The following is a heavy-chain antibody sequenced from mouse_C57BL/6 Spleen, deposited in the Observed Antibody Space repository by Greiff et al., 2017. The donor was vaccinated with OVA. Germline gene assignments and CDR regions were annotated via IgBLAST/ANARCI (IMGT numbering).Heavy chain of an antibody. CDR1: GYSITSGYD. CDR3: AREGGGYDGFAY. Sequence: EVKLQESGPGMVKPSQSLSLTCTVTGYSITSGYDWHWIRHFPGNKLEWMGYISYSGSTNYNPSLKSRISITHDTSKNHFFLKLNSVTTEDTATYYCAREGGGYDGFAYWGQGTLVTVSA. V-gene: IGHV3-1*01. D-gene: IGHD2-2*01. CDR2: ISYSGST. J-gene: IGHJ3*01.